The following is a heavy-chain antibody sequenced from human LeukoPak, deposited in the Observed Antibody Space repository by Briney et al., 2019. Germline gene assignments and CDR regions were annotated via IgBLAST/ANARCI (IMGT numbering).Heavy chain of an antibody. D-gene: IGHD3-22*01. CDR3: AKDPAIVVVYYFDY. CDR1: GFTFSSYA. CDR2: ISGSGGST. J-gene: IGHJ4*02. Sequence: GGSLRLSCAASGFTFSSYAMSWVRPAPGEGLEWVSAISGSGGSTYYADSVKGRFTISRDNSKNTLYLQMNSLRAEDTAVYYCAKDPAIVVVYYFDYWGQGTLVTVSS. V-gene: IGHV3-23*01.